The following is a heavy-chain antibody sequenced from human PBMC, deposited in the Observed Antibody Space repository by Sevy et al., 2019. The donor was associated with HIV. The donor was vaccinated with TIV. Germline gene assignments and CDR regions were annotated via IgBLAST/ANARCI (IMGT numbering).Heavy chain of an antibody. CDR2: MLFDGSDK. Sequence: GGPLRLSCAASGFIFSTSGIHWVRQAPGKGLEWVAAMLFDGSDKYYADSVRGRVTISIDNSKNTLYLQMNSLRVEDTAMYYCAKMRGGSYNYYGMDVWGQGTTVTVSS. D-gene: IGHD1-26*01. V-gene: IGHV3-30*18. CDR1: GFIFSTSG. CDR3: AKMRGGSYNYYGMDV. J-gene: IGHJ6*02.